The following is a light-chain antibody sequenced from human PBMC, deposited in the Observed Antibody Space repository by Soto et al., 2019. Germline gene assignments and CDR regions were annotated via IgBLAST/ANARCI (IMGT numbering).Light chain of an antibody. CDR2: AAS. J-gene: IGKJ1*01. Sequence: DIQLTQSPSFLSASVRDRVTITCRASQGISSYLAWYQQKPVKAPKLLIYAASTLQSGVPSRFSGSGSGTEFTLTISSLQPEDFATYYCQQLNSYPLTFGQGTKVDIK. CDR1: QGISSY. CDR3: QQLNSYPLT. V-gene: IGKV1-9*01.